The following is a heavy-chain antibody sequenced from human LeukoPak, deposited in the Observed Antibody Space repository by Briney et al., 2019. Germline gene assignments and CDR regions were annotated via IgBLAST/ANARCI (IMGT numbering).Heavy chain of an antibody. CDR2: INPNTGGT. D-gene: IGHD1-1*01. J-gene: IGHJ4*02. V-gene: IGHV1-2*02. Sequence: GASVKVSCKASGYTFTGYYMHWVRQAPGQGLEWVGWINPNTGGTNYAQKFRGRVTMTSDTSITTAYMELSSLRSDDTAVYYCATTTSYYFNYWGQGTLVTVSS. CDR1: GYTFTGYY. CDR3: ATTTSYYFNY.